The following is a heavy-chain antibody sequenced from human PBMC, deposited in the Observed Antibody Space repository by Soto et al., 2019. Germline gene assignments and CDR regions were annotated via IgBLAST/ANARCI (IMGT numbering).Heavy chain of an antibody. CDR3: TRASHFGQGLNT. CDR1: WDSVSSNIVA. V-gene: IGHV6-1*01. J-gene: IGHJ5*02. D-gene: IGHD3-10*01. Sequence: PSQTLSLTCDISWDSVSSNIVAWNWIRQSPSRGLEWLGRTYCRSSWSSDYAISVRSRMTINADTSKNQVSLHLGSGTPEDTAVYYCTRASHFGQGLNTWGQGTLVTVSS. CDR2: TYCRSSWSS.